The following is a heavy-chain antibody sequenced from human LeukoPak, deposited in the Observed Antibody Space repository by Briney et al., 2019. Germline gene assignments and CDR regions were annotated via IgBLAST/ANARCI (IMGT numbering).Heavy chain of an antibody. V-gene: IGHV3-23*01. D-gene: IGHD1-26*01. CDR3: AKTGSSRFDY. CDR1: GFTLSSYA. J-gene: IGHJ4*02. CDR2: FSGSGGNT. Sequence: GGSLRLSCAPSGFTLSSYAMSWVRQARGEGLECVSAFSGSGGNTYYADSVKGRFTISRDNSKNTLYLQMNTLRAEDTAVYYCAKTGSSRFDYWGQGTLVTVSS.